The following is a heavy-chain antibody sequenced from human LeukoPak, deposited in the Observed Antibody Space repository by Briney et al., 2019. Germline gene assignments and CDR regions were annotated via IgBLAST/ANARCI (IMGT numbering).Heavy chain of an antibody. CDR2: INPNSGGT. D-gene: IGHD6-13*01. J-gene: IGHJ4*02. Sequence: ASVKVSCKASGYTFTGYYMHWVRQAPGQGLEWMGWINPNSGGTNCAQKFQGRVTMTRDTSTGTAYMELSRLRSDDTAVYYCARTLYIAAAPGGFDYWGQGTLVAVSS. CDR1: GYTFTGYY. V-gene: IGHV1-2*02. CDR3: ARTLYIAAAPGGFDY.